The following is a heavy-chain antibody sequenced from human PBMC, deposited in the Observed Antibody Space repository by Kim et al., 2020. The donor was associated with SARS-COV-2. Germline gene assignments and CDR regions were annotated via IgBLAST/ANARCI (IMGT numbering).Heavy chain of an antibody. CDR3: ARVGIHSGSLGH. V-gene: IGHV3-7*01. CDR1: GFTLSSCW. D-gene: IGHD3-10*01. Sequence: GGSLRLSCAASGFTLSSCWMSWVRQAPGKGLEWVANIKQDGSEKYYVDSVKGRFTISRDYAKNSLFLQMNSLRAEDTAVYYCARVGIHSGSLGHWGQGTLVTVSS. CDR2: IKQDGSEK. J-gene: IGHJ4*02.